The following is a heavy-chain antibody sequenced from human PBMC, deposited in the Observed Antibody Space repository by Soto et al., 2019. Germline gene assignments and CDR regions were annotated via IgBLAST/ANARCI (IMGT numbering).Heavy chain of an antibody. CDR3: VRIGGGSPGDY. Sequence: PGGSLRLSCAASGFTFNIYSMNWVRQAPGKGLEWVSYISSSSSTIYYADSVKGRFTISRDNAKNSLYLQMNSLRAEDTVVYYGVRIGGGSPGDYWGQGTLVTVSS. V-gene: IGHV3-48*01. CDR2: ISSSSSTI. J-gene: IGHJ4*02. CDR1: GFTFNIYS.